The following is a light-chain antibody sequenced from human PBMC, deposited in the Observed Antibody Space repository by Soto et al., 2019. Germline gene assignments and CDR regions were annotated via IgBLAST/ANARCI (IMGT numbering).Light chain of an antibody. CDR1: SSDVGSYNL. CDR3: CSYAGSSTFYV. V-gene: IGLV2-23*01. Sequence: QSALAQPASVSGSPGQSIAISCTGTSSDVGSYNLVSWYQQHPGKAPKLMIYEGSKRPSGISNRFSGSKSGNTASLIISGLQAEDEADYYCCSYAGSSTFYVLGSGTKVTVL. CDR2: EGS. J-gene: IGLJ1*01.